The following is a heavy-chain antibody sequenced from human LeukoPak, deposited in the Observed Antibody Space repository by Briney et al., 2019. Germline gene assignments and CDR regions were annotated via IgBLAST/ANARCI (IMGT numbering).Heavy chain of an antibody. Sequence: SETLSLTCAVYGGSFSGYYWSWIRQPPGKGLEWIGEINHSGSTNYNPSLKSRVTISVDTSKNQFSLKLSSVTAADTAVYYCAGGTRRRVTLNWFDPWGQGTLVTVSS. CDR3: AGGTRRRVTLNWFDP. CDR1: GGSFSGYY. V-gene: IGHV4-34*01. CDR2: INHSGST. D-gene: IGHD2-2*01. J-gene: IGHJ5*02.